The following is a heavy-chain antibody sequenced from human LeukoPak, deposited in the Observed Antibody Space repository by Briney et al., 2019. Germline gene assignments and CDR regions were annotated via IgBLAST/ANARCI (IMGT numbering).Heavy chain of an antibody. CDR2: VVPMYRIP. CDR1: GGTFSSYA. Sequence: SVKVSCKASGGTFSSYAVSWVRQAPGQRLEWMGGVVPMYRIPNYAQNFQGRVTITADESTSTAYMELRSLRSEDTAVYYCARATGTTWSYYYYYMDVWGKGTTVTISS. V-gene: IGHV1-69*13. J-gene: IGHJ6*03. D-gene: IGHD1-1*01. CDR3: ARATGTTWSYYYYYMDV.